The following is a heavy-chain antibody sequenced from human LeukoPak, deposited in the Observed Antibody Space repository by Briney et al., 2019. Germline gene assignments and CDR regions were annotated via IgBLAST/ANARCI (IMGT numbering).Heavy chain of an antibody. V-gene: IGHV3-23*01. CDR3: ATSTVRMVRGVPPPVD. CDR1: GFTFSSYA. D-gene: IGHD3-10*01. J-gene: IGHJ4*02. CDR2: ISGSGGST. Sequence: PGGSLRLSCAASGFTFSSYAMSWVRQAPGKGLEWVSAISGSGGSTYYADSVKGRFTISRDNSKNTLYLQMNSLRAEDTAVYYCATSTVRMVRGVPPPVDWGQGTLVTVSS.